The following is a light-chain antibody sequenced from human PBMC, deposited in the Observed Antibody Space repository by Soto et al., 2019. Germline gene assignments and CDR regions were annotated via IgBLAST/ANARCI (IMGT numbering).Light chain of an antibody. CDR3: QQSYSTPLT. CDR1: QSISSY. Sequence: DIQMTPSPSTLSGSVRDRVTITCRASQSISSYLNWYQQKPGKAPKLLIYAASSLQSGVPSRCRGSGSGTDFTLTISSLQPEDFATYYCQQSYSTPLTFGGGTKVDIK. J-gene: IGKJ4*01. V-gene: IGKV1-39*01. CDR2: AAS.